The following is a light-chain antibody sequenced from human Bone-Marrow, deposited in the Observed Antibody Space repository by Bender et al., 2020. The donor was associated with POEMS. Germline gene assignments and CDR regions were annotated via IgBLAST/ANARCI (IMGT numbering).Light chain of an antibody. Sequence: QSALTQPASVTGSPGQSITISCGGLKSDLDNYRYVSWYQQHPGKAPKLIVYDVSDRPSGVSSRFSGSKSGTTASLAISGLQPEDEAAYYCCSYAGGNLLIFGGGTKLTVL. V-gene: IGLV2-23*02. CDR3: CSYAGGNLLI. J-gene: IGLJ2*01. CDR2: DVS. CDR1: KSDLDNYRY.